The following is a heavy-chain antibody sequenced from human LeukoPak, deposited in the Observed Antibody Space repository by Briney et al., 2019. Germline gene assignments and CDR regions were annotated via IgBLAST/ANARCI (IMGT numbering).Heavy chain of an antibody. J-gene: IGHJ4*02. Sequence: GGSLRLSCAASGFTLSTYWMTWVRQAPGKGLEWVANIKQDGSEKYYVDSVKGRFTISRDDSKNTLSLQMNSLRVEDTAVYYCAQDLAWGAFDHWGQGTLVTVSS. D-gene: IGHD7-27*01. CDR1: GFTLSTYW. V-gene: IGHV3-7*03. CDR3: AQDLAWGAFDH. CDR2: IKQDGSEK.